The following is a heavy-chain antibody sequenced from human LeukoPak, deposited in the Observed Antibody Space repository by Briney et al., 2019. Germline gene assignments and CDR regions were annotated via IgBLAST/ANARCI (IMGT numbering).Heavy chain of an antibody. CDR1: GGTFSSYA. CDR2: ISAHNDKT. D-gene: IGHD2-15*01. Sequence: SVKLSCNASGGTFSSYAISCVRQSPGQGLEWRGGISAHNDKTNYAQQPQRRANMTTDKSTSTAYMALRSLRSDDTAVYYCARELRHIVVVVAHDAFDIWGQGRMVTVCS. CDR3: ARELRHIVVVVAHDAFDI. V-gene: IGHV1-18*01. J-gene: IGHJ3*02.